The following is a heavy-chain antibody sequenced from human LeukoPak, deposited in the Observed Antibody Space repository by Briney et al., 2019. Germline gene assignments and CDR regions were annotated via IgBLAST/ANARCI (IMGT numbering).Heavy chain of an antibody. V-gene: IGHV3-11*01. CDR1: GFAFRNYY. CDR2: ISNSGSII. Sequence: GGSLRLSCAASGFAFRNYYMDWVRQAPGKGLEWVAYISNSGSIIYYAESVKGRFTISRDNAKNSLYLQMNSLRAEDTALYYCARDLAMAGRDLDYWGQGTLVTVPS. D-gene: IGHD6-19*01. J-gene: IGHJ4*02. CDR3: ARDLAMAGRDLDY.